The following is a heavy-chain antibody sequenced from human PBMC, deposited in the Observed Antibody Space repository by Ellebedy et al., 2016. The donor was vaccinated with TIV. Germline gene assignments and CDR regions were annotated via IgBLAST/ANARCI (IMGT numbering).Heavy chain of an antibody. Sequence: GGSLRLSXAASGFTFDKYWMHWVRQAPGEGLVWVSRLYSDGSGASSADSVKGRFTISRDNAKSTLFLQMASLKVEDTAVYFCARDPTNFSSGWQYHYGLDVWGQGTTVTVSS. V-gene: IGHV3-74*01. J-gene: IGHJ6*02. CDR3: ARDPTNFSSGWQYHYGLDV. CDR2: LYSDGSGA. CDR1: GFTFDKYW. D-gene: IGHD3-22*01.